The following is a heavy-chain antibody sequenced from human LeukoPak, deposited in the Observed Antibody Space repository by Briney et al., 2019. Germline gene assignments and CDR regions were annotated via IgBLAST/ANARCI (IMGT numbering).Heavy chain of an antibody. CDR2: INHSGST. CDR3: ATNGRYSSSSDY. CDR1: GGSFSGYY. J-gene: IGHJ4*02. V-gene: IGHV4-34*01. D-gene: IGHD6-6*01. Sequence: SETLSLTCAVYGGSFSGYYWSWIRQPPGKGLEWIGEINHSGSTNYNPSLKSRVTISVGTSKNQFSLKLSSVTAADTAVYYCATNGRYSSSSDYWGQGTLVTVSS.